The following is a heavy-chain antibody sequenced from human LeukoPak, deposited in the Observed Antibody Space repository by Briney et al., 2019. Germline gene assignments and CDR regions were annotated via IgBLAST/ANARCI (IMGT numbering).Heavy chain of an antibody. CDR2: ISGSGGST. D-gene: IGHD3-16*01. Sequence: GGSLRLSCAASGFTFSNYAMSWVPQAPGKGLAWVSRISAIGGISGSGGSTYYADSVKGRLTISRDNSKNTLYMKMNSLSAEEWAVYCCATRGEAYYYGMDVWGQGTTVTVSS. V-gene: IGHV3-23*01. CDR3: ATRGEAYYYGMDV. J-gene: IGHJ6*02. CDR1: GFTFSNYA.